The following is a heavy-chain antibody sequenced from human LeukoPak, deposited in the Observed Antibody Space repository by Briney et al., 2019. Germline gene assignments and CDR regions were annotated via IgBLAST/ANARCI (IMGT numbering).Heavy chain of an antibody. CDR1: GFTFSSYA. CDR2: ISGSGGST. J-gene: IGHJ4*02. V-gene: IGHV3-23*01. Sequence: GASLRLSCAASGFTFSSYAMSWVRQAPGKRLEWVSAISGSGGSTYYADSVKGRFTISRDNSKNTLYLQMNSLRAEDTAVYYCAKDPRSGYYYDSSGYYYFENWGQGTLVTVSS. CDR3: AKDPRSGYYYDSSGYYYFEN. D-gene: IGHD3-22*01.